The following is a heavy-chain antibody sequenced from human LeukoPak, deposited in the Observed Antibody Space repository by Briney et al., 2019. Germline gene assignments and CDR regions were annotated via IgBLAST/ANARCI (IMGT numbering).Heavy chain of an antibody. V-gene: IGHV4-4*07. CDR3: ARDNPARDYYYGMDV. CDR2: AYIGGSP. Sequence: PSETLSLTCTVSGDSMSIFHWTWVRQPAGQGLEWIGRAYIGGSPNYNPSLKSRVTMSLDTSKNQFSLKLASVTAADTAIYYCARDNPARDYYYGMDVWGQGTTVTVSS. J-gene: IGHJ6*02. CDR1: GDSMSIFH.